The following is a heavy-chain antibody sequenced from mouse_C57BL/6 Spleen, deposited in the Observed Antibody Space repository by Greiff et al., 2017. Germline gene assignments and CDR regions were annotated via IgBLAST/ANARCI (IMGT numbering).Heavy chain of an antibody. CDR2: IDPSDSYT. CDR1: GYTFTSYW. CDR3: ARGPWVVATEGGYYAMDY. J-gene: IGHJ4*01. V-gene: IGHV1-69*01. D-gene: IGHD1-1*01. Sequence: VQLQQPGAELVMPGASVKLSCKASGYTFTSYWMHWVKQRPGQGLEWIGEIDPSDSYTNYNQKFKGKSTLTVDKSSSPAYMQLSSLTSEDSAVXYCARGPWVVATEGGYYAMDYWGQGTSVTVSA.